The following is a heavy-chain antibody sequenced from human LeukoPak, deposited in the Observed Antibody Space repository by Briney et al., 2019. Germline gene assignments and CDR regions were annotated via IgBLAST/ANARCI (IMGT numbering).Heavy chain of an antibody. J-gene: IGHJ4*02. Sequence: GGSLRLSCAASGFTVSSNYMSWVRQAPGKGLEWVSVIYSGGSTYYADSVKGRFTISRDNSKNTLYLQMNSLRAEDTAVYYCARELWNRYSGSYSVGYWGQGTLVTVSS. CDR2: IYSGGST. D-gene: IGHD1-26*01. CDR1: GFTVSSNY. CDR3: ARELWNRYSGSYSVGY. V-gene: IGHV3-66*01.